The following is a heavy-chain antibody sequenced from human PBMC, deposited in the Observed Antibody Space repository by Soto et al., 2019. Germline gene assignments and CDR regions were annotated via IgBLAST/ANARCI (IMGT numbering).Heavy chain of an antibody. J-gene: IGHJ3*02. CDR2: IGSNGGST. V-gene: IGHV3-64D*06. CDR3: VKDQEWNYASNDAFDI. Sequence: PVGSLRLSGSASGFTFLSYAMHWVRQAPGKGLEYVSAIGSNGGSTYYADSVKGRFTISRDNSKNTLYLQMSSLRAEDTAMYYCVKDQEWNYASNDAFDIWGQGTMVTVSS. CDR1: GFTFLSYA. D-gene: IGHD1-7*01.